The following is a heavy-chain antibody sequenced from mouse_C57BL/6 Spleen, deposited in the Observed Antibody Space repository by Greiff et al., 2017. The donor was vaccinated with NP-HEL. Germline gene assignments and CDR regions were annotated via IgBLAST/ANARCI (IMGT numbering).Heavy chain of an antibody. D-gene: IGHD1-1*01. CDR3: ARYYGSSYMDY. J-gene: IGHJ4*01. V-gene: IGHV1-80*01. Sequence: QVQLKESGAELVKPGASVKISCKASGYAFSSYWMNWVKQRPGKGLEWIGQIYPGDGDTNYNGKFKGKATLTADKSSSTAYMQLSSLTSEDSAVYFCARYYGSSYMDYWGQGTSVTVSS. CDR1: GYAFSSYW. CDR2: IYPGDGDT.